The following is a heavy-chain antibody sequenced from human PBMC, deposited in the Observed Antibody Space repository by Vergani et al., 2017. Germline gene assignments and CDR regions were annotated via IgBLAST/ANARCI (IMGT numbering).Heavy chain of an antibody. CDR3: VCAWFEEAPDAFNI. D-gene: IGHD3-10*01. CDR2: INPNSGGT. Sequence: QVQLVQSGAEVKKPGASVKVSCKASGYTFIDYNMHWVRQAPGQGLEWMGRINPNSGGTNYAQKFQGRVTMTRETSITTAYMEMSRLRSDDTAVYYCVCAWFEEAPDAFNIWGQGPMFTVSS. V-gene: IGHV1-2*02. CDR1: GYTFIDYN. J-gene: IGHJ3*02.